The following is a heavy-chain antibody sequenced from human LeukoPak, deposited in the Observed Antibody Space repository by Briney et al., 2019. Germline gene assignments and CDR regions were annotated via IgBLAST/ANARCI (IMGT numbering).Heavy chain of an antibody. D-gene: IGHD5-12*01. V-gene: IGHV3-48*04. Sequence: GGSLRLSCAASGFTFSSYTMNWVRQAPGKGLEWVSYISSSGSTIYYADSVKGRFTISRDNAKNSLYLQMNSLRAEDTAVYYCARVATIPDYWGQGTLVTVSS. CDR2: ISSSGSTI. J-gene: IGHJ4*02. CDR1: GFTFSSYT. CDR3: ARVATIPDY.